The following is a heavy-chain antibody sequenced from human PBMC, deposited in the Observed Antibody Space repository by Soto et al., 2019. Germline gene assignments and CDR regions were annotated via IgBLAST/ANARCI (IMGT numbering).Heavy chain of an antibody. Sequence: QMQLVQSGAEVKKTGSSVKVSCKASGYTFTYRYLHWVRQAPGQALEWMGWITPFNGNTNYAQKFQDRVTITRDRSMSTAYMELSSLRSEDTAMYYCARSVYGSGSYSYWGQGTLVTVSS. CDR1: GYTFTYRY. CDR3: ARSVYGSGSYSY. J-gene: IGHJ4*02. CDR2: ITPFNGNT. D-gene: IGHD3-10*01. V-gene: IGHV1-45*02.